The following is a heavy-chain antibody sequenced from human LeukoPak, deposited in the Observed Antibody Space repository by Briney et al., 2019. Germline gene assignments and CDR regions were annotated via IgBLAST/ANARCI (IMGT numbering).Heavy chain of an antibody. V-gene: IGHV3-23*01. CDR2: ISHGGGST. Sequence: GGSLRLSCAASGFIFSRYDMRWVRQVPGKGLEWVSAISHGGGSTYYADSVKGRFTISRDNFKNTLYLQMSSLRAEDTAIYYCARDYDYWGQGILVSVSS. J-gene: IGHJ4*02. D-gene: IGHD4-11*01. CDR3: ARDYDY. CDR1: GFIFSRYD.